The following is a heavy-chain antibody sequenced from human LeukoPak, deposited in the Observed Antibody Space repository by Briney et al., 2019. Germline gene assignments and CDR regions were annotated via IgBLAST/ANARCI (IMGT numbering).Heavy chain of an antibody. J-gene: IGHJ3*02. CDR2: INWNGGST. V-gene: IGHV3-20*04. CDR3: ARDQQYSSGWNDAFDI. Sequence: GGSLRLPCAASGFIFDDYGMSWVRQAPGKGLEWVSGINWNGGSTGYADSVKGRFTISRDNAKNSLYLQMNSLRAEDTALYYCARDQQYSSGWNDAFDIWGQGTMVTVSS. CDR1: GFIFDDYG. D-gene: IGHD6-19*01.